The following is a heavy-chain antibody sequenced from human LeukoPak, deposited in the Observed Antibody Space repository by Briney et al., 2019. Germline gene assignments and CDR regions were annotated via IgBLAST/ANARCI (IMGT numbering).Heavy chain of an antibody. D-gene: IGHD1-14*01. J-gene: IGHJ6*03. CDR2: IAYDGSNK. Sequence: GGSLRLSCTASGFTFGRYAMHWLRQAPGKGLEWVAVIAYDGSNKYSADSLKGQGRFTISRDNSKNTLYLQMNSLRAEDTAVYYCAKNPGGEVYYYYYMDVWGKGTTVTISS. CDR1: GFTFGRYA. V-gene: IGHV3-30*18. CDR3: AKNPGGEVYYYYYMDV.